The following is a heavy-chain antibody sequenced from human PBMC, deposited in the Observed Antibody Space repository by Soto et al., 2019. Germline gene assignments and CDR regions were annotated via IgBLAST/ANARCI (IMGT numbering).Heavy chain of an antibody. CDR2: IYHSGSP. V-gene: IGHV4-4*02. Sequence: QVQLQESGPGLVKPSGTLSLTCAVSSGSISSSNWWSWVRQPPGKGLEWIGEIYHSGSPNYNPSLKSRLTISVDKSKNQFSLKLSSVTAADTAVYYCASGGYGDYSGGAFDIWGQGTMVTVSS. CDR3: ASGGYGDYSGGAFDI. J-gene: IGHJ3*02. CDR1: SGSISSSNW. D-gene: IGHD4-17*01.